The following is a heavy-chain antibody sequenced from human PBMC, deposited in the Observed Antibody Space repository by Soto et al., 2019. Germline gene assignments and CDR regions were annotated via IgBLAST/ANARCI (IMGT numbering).Heavy chain of an antibody. J-gene: IGHJ5*02. V-gene: IGHV5-10-1*01. CDR1: GYSFTSYW. D-gene: IGHD5-18*01. CDR3: ASSPLYHNTAMATGWFDP. CDR2: IDPSDSYT. Sequence: PGESLKISCKGSGYSFTSYWISWVRQMPGKGLEWMGRIDPSDSYTNYSPSFQGRVTISADKSISTAYLQWSSLKASDTAMYYCASSPLYHNTAMATGWFDPWGQGTLVTVSS.